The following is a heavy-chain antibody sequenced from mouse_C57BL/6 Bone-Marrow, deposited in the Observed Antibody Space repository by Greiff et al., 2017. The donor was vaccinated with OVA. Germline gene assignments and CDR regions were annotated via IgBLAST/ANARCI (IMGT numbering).Heavy chain of an antibody. CDR1: GYTFTEYT. J-gene: IGHJ3*01. V-gene: IGHV1-62-2*01. D-gene: IGHD3-2*02. Sequence: QVQLKQSGAELVKPGASVTLSCKASGYTFTEYTIHWVKQRSGQGLEWIGWFYPGSGSIKYNEKFKDKATLTADKSSSTVYIELSRLTSEDSAVYFCARHGRTAQARFAYWGQGTLVTVSA. CDR3: ARHGRTAQARFAY. CDR2: FYPGSGSI.